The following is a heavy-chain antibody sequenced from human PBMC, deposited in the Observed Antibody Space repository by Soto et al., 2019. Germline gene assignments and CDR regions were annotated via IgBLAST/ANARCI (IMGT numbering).Heavy chain of an antibody. J-gene: IGHJ5*02. CDR3: ARAETFNLGWIFNWFDP. CDR1: GGSFSGYY. Sequence: SETLSLTCAVYGGSFSGYYWSWIRQPPGKGLEWIGEINHSGSTNYNPSLKSRVTISVDKSKNQFSLELSSVTAADTAVYYCARAETFNLGWIFNWFDPWGQGTLVTVSS. V-gene: IGHV4-34*01. D-gene: IGHD3-3*01. CDR2: INHSGST.